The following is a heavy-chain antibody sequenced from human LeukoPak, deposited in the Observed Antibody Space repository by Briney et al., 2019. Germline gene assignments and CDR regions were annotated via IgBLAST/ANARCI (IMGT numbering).Heavy chain of an antibody. CDR2: IFYSGST. J-gene: IGHJ4*02. V-gene: IGHV4-59*08. CDR3: ARLQFGSGDYHEVDY. CDR1: GGSMTTYY. D-gene: IGHD3-22*01. Sequence: SETLSLTCTVSGGSMTTYYWSWIRQPPGNGLEWIGYIFYSGSTNYNPSLKSRVTMSVDTSKNQFSLRLSSVTATDTAVYYCARLQFGSGDYHEVDYWGQGTLVTVSS.